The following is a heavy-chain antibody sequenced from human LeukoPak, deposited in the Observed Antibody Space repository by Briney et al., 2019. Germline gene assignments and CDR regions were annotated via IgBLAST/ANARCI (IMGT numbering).Heavy chain of an antibody. J-gene: IGHJ5*02. CDR3: ARAAAVTGAFRDNYFDP. CDR1: GFTFSRYD. Sequence: GGSLRLSCVASGFTFSRYDMHWVRQAPGKGLEWVAVIVYDGRSKICADSVKGRFTISRDNSKNTLYMQMNSLRAEDTAVYYCARAAAVTGAFRDNYFDPWGQGTLVTVSS. CDR2: IVYDGRSK. D-gene: IGHD6-19*01. V-gene: IGHV3-30*04.